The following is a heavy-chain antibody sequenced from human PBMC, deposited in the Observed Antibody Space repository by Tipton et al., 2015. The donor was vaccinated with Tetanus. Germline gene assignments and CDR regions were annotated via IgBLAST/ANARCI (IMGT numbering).Heavy chain of an antibody. J-gene: IGHJ3*01. CDR2: TYYRSKWYY. V-gene: IGHV6-1*01. CDR3: AKGRDHAFDV. Sequence: GLVKPSQTLSLTCVITGDSVSNNRATWNWIRQSPSRGPEWLGRTYYRSKWYYEYAVSVRSRIRIDPDTSKNQFTLHLNSMTPEDTAVYYCAKGRDHAFDVWGQGTRVTVSP. CDR1: GDSVSNNRAT.